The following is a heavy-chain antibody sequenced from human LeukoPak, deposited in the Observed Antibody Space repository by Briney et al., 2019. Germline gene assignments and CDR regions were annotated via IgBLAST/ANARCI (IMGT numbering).Heavy chain of an antibody. D-gene: IGHD3-10*01. Sequence: SETLSLTCTVSGGSINNYYWSWIRQPPGKGLEWIGYIYYSGSTNYNPSLKSRVTISVDTSKNQFSLKLSSVTAADTAVYYCARGPYGSGTREFDYWGQGTLVTVPS. CDR1: GGSINNYY. CDR2: IYYSGST. CDR3: ARGPYGSGTREFDY. V-gene: IGHV4-59*01. J-gene: IGHJ4*02.